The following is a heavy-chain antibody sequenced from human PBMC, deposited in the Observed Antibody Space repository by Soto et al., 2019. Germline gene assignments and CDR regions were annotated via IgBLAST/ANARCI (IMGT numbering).Heavy chain of an antibody. D-gene: IGHD3-3*01. CDR3: ARGARDDFWSGYYPLSFDY. CDR2: IYYSGST. Sequence: PSETLSLTCTVSGGSISSGDYYWSWIRQPPGKGLEWIGYIYYSGSTYYNPSLKSRVTISVDTSKNQFSLKLSSVTAADTAVYYCARGARDDFWSGYYPLSFDYWGQGTLVTVSS. V-gene: IGHV4-30-4*01. J-gene: IGHJ4*02. CDR1: GGSISSGDYY.